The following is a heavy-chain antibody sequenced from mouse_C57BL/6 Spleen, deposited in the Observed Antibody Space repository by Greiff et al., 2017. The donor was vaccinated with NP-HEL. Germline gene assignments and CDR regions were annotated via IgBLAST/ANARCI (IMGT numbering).Heavy chain of an antibody. Sequence: VQLQQPGAELVMPGASVKLSCKASGYTFTSYWMHWVKQRPGQGLEWIGEIDPSDSYTNYNQKFKGKSTLTVDKSSSTAYMQLSSLTSEDSAVYYCARPAYYSNYFDYWGQGTTLTVSS. V-gene: IGHV1-69*01. J-gene: IGHJ2*01. CDR3: ARPAYYSNYFDY. CDR2: IDPSDSYT. CDR1: GYTFTSYW. D-gene: IGHD2-5*01.